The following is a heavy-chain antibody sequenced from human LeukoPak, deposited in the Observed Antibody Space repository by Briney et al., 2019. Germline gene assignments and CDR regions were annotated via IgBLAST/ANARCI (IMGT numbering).Heavy chain of an antibody. CDR2: INPNSGGT. CDR1: GYTFTDYY. J-gene: IGHJ4*02. D-gene: IGHD5-18*01. V-gene: IGHV1-2*02. CDR3: ARVDTAMVIDY. Sequence: ASVKVSCKASGYTFTDYYLHWVRQAPGQGLEWMGWINPNSGGTNSAQKFRGRVTMTGDTSISTAYMELSTLEYDDTAVYYCARVDTAMVIDYWGQGTLVTVSS.